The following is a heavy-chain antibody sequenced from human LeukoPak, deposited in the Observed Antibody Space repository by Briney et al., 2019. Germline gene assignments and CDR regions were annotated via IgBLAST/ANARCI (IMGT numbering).Heavy chain of an antibody. CDR2: INSNGSTT. D-gene: IGHD6-13*01. CDR3: HSIAPAGTCY. V-gene: IGHV3-74*01. J-gene: IGHJ4*02. Sequence: PGGSLRLSCVVSGFTFSSYWMHWVRQAPGKGRVWVSRINSNGSTTIYADSVKGRFTISRDNAKNTLYLQMNSLRAEDTAVYYCHSIAPAGTCYSGQGILVTVSS. CDR1: GFTFSSYW.